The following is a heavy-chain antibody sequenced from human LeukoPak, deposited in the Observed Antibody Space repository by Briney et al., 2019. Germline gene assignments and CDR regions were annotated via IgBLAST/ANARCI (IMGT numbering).Heavy chain of an antibody. CDR2: ISGGVGST. Sequence: GGSLRLSCAASGFTFSSYAMSWVRQAPGKGLEWVSSISGGVGSTYYADSVKGRFTISRDNSKNTVYLQMNSLRADDTAVYYCAKVARGYCTGSSCYGVDYWGRGTLVTVSS. V-gene: IGHV3-23*01. J-gene: IGHJ4*02. CDR1: GFTFSSYA. D-gene: IGHD2-15*01. CDR3: AKVARGYCTGSSCYGVDY.